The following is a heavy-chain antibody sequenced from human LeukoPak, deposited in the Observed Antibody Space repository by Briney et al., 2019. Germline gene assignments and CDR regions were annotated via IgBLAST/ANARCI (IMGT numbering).Heavy chain of an antibody. V-gene: IGHV3-30*02. D-gene: IGHD6-13*01. J-gene: IGHJ4*02. CDR3: AKGATGYSSSWYGAY. Sequence: GGSLRLSCAASGFTFSSYGMHWVRQAPGKGLEWVAFIRYDGSNKYYADSVKGRFTISRDNSKNTLYLQMNSLRAEDTAVYYCAKGATGYSSSWYGAYWGQGTLVTVSS. CDR2: IRYDGSNK. CDR1: GFTFSSYG.